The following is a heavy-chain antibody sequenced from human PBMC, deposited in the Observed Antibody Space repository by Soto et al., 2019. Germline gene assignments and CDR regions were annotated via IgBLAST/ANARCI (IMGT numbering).Heavy chain of an antibody. J-gene: IGHJ3*02. D-gene: IGHD5-12*01. CDR3: ARRGLDDDAYDI. V-gene: IGHV5-51*01. CDR1: GNIFSNYW. CDR2: IYPGDSET. Sequence: PGESLKISCQASGNIFSNYWIIWVRQLPGKGLESMGIIYPGDSETTYSPSFQGQVSISADKSLTTAFLQWSSLKASDTAMYYCARRGLDDDAYDIWGQGTMVPVSS.